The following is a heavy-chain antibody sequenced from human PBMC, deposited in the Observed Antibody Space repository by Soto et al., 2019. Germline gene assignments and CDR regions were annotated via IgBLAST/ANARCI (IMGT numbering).Heavy chain of an antibody. V-gene: IGHV1-2*04. D-gene: IGHD3-3*01. CDR1: GYTFTGYY. J-gene: IGHJ6*02. CDR3: ARSFDYYDLEWLLYSGMDV. CDR2: INPNSGGT. Sequence: ASVKVSCQASGYTFTGYYMHWVRQAPGQGLEWMGWINPNSGGTNYAQKFQGWVTMTRDTSISTAYMELSRLRSDDTAVYYCARSFDYYDLEWLLYSGMDVWGQGTTVTVSS.